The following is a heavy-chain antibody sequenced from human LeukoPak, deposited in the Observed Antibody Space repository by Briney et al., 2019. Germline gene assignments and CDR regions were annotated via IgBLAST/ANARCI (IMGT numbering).Heavy chain of an antibody. Sequence: VASVKVSCKASGGTFSSYAISWVRQAPGQGLEWMGWINPNSGGTNYAQEFQGRVTMTRDTSISTAYMELSRLRSDDTAVYYCAVSRYCSSTSCSPFDYWGQGTLVTVSS. CDR3: AVSRYCSSTSCSPFDY. CDR2: INPNSGGT. J-gene: IGHJ4*02. V-gene: IGHV1-2*02. D-gene: IGHD2-2*01. CDR1: GGTFSSYA.